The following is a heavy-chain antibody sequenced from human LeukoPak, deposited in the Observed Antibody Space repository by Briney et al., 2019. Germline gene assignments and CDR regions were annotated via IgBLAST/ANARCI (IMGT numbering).Heavy chain of an antibody. CDR2: IYYSGST. CDR3: ARERLKPPSVAGIGAYNWFDP. D-gene: IGHD6-19*01. J-gene: IGHJ5*02. V-gene: IGHV4-39*02. CDR1: GGSISSSSYY. Sequence: SETLSLTCTVSGGSISSSSYYWGWIRQPPGKGLEWIGSIYYSGSTYYNPSLKSRVTISVDTSKNQFSLKLSSVTAADTAVYYCARERLKPPSVAGIGAYNWFDPWGQGALVTVSS.